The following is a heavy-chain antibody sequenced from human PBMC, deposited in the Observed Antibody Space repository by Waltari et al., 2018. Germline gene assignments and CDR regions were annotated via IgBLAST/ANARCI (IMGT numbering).Heavy chain of an antibody. D-gene: IGHD6-19*01. CDR2: ITPVFNTP. V-gene: IGHV1-69*01. Sequence: QVQLVQSGAEVKRPGSSVKVSCKASGGPFSTPAMSWVRQAPGQGLEWMGGITPVFNTPTYARNLQGRVSITADESTETVYMELRSLTSDDTALYYCARAVTGKEYFPYWGQGTLVVVSS. CDR1: GGPFSTPA. J-gene: IGHJ1*01. CDR3: ARAVTGKEYFPY.